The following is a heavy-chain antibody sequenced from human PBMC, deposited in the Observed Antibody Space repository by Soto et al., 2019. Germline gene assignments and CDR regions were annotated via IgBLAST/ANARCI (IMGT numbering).Heavy chain of an antibody. J-gene: IGHJ3*02. V-gene: IGHV1-69*01. CDR2: XNPIFGTA. CDR1: GGTFSSYA. Sequence: QVQLVQSGAEVKKPGSSVKVSCKASGGTFSSYAISWXXXAPGQGLXXXXEXNPIFGTANYAQKFQGRVTITADESTSTAYMELSSLRSEDTAVYYCARVRATMIVVVRGAFDIWGQGTMVTVSS. CDR3: ARVRATMIVVVRGAFDI. D-gene: IGHD3-22*01.